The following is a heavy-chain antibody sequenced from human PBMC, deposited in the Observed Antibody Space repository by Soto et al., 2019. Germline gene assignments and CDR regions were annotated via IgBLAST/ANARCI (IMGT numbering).Heavy chain of an antibody. CDR3: ARDSFGSTSQNYYYYYYGMDV. J-gene: IGHJ6*02. CDR2: IYHSGST. D-gene: IGHD2-2*01. Sequence: SETLSLTCAVYGGSISSSNWWIWVRQPPGKGLEWIGEIYHSGSTNYNPSLKSRVTISVDKSKNQFSLKLSSVTAADTAVYYCARDSFGSTSQNYYYYYYGMDVWGQGTTVTVSS. V-gene: IGHV4-4*02. CDR1: GGSISSSNW.